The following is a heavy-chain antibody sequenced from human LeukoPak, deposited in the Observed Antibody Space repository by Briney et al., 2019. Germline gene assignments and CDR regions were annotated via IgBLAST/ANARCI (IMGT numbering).Heavy chain of an antibody. V-gene: IGHV1-2*02. Sequence: ASVKFPCKASGYTFTGYYMHCLRQAPGQRLEWLGWINPNSGGTNYAQEFQGRVTMTSDTSISTAYMELSRLRSDDAAVYYCARSVASILHFDYWGQGTLVTVSS. D-gene: IGHD6-19*01. CDR1: GYTFTGYY. CDR3: ARSVASILHFDY. J-gene: IGHJ4*02. CDR2: INPNSGGT.